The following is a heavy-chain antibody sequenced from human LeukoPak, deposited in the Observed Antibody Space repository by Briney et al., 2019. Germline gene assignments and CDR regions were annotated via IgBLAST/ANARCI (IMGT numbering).Heavy chain of an antibody. J-gene: IGHJ6*02. V-gene: IGHV3-23*01. CDR2: ISGSGGST. D-gene: IGHD5-12*01. CDR1: GFTFSSYA. CDR3: AKDQWKEGYRGYHRYYGMDV. Sequence: GGSLRLSCAASGFTFSSYAMSWVRQAPGKGLEWVSAISGSGGSTYYAASVKGRFTISRDNSKNTLYLQMNSLRAEDTAVYYCAKDQWKEGYRGYHRYYGMDVWGQGTTVTVSS.